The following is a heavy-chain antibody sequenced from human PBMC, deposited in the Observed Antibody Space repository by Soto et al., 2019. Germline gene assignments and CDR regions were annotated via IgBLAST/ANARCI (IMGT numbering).Heavy chain of an antibody. Sequence: QVQLVQSGAAVRKPGSSVKVSCKASGGTFTKYAITWVRQAPRQGLEWMGGIVSLPGTTNYAQKFRGRVTISADKSTSTAYLEPSSLRSEDTAVYSCASGVGGLGGSSGWPDYAFDVWGQGTMVIVSS. J-gene: IGHJ3*01. CDR1: GGTFTKYA. CDR2: IVSLPGTT. V-gene: IGHV1-69*06. D-gene: IGHD6-19*01. CDR3: ASGVGGLGGSSGWPDYAFDV.